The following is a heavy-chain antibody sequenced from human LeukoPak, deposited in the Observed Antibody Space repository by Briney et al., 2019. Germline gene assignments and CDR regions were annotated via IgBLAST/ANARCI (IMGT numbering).Heavy chain of an antibody. V-gene: IGHV3-48*01. CDR2: ISSSSSTI. D-gene: IGHD3-22*01. CDR1: GFTFSSYS. Sequence: GGSLRLSCAASGFTFSSYSMNWVRQAPGKGLEWVSCISSSSSTIYYADSVKGRFTISRDNAKNSLYLQMNSLRAEDTAVYYCARGNYYDSSDENDYWGQGTLVTVSS. J-gene: IGHJ4*02. CDR3: ARGNYYDSSDENDY.